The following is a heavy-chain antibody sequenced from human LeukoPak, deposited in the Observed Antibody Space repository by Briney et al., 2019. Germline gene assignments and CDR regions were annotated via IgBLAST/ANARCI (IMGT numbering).Heavy chain of an antibody. V-gene: IGHV4-34*01. CDR3: ARKSIAVAGRKPYDY. D-gene: IGHD6-13*01. CDR1: GGSFSGYY. J-gene: IGHJ4*02. Sequence: SETLSLTCAVYGGSFSGYYWSWIRQPPGKGLEWIGEIDHGGRTNSNPSLKSRVTISVDMSKNQFSLRLSSVTAADTAVYYCARKSIAVAGRKPYDYWDQGNLVTVSS. CDR2: IDHGGRT.